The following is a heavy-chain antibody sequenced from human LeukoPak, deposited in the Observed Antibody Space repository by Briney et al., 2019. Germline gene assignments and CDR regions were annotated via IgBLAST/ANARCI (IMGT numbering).Heavy chain of an antibody. V-gene: IGHV1-18*01. J-gene: IGHJ4*02. CDR2: ISAYNGNT. CDR1: GYAFSSYG. D-gene: IGHD3-10*01. CDR3: ARAWRYFYYDSGSSPSFFDC. Sequence: ASVKVSCKASGYAFSSYGISWVRQAPGQGLEWMGWISAYNGNTNYAQRLQGRVTMTTDTSTSTAYMELRSLRSDDTAVYYCARAWRYFYYDSGSSPSFFDCWGQGTLVTVSS.